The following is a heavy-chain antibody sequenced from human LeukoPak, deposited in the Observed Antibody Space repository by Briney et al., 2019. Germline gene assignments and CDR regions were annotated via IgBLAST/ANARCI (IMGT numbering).Heavy chain of an antibody. CDR3: ATSVSSIAARQAMIDY. V-gene: IGHV3-48*03. Sequence: PGGSLRLSCAASGFTFSSYEMNWVRQAPGKGLEWVSYISSSGSTIYYADSVKGRFTISRDNAKNSLYLQMNSLRAEDTAVYYCATSVSSIAARQAMIDYWGQGTLVTVSS. D-gene: IGHD6-6*01. CDR1: GFTFSSYE. CDR2: ISSSGSTI. J-gene: IGHJ4*02.